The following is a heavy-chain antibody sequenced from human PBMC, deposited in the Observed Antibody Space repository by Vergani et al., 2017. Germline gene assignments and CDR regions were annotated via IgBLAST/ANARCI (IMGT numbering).Heavy chain of an antibody. CDR2: ISSSSSYI. D-gene: IGHD4-17*01. Sequence: EVQLVESGGGLVKPGGSLRLSCAASGFTFSSYSMNWVRQAPGKGLEWVSSISSSSSYIYYADSVKGRFTISRDNAKNSLYLQMNSLRAEDTAVYYCARGKTTGTTGDYWGQGTLVTVSS. J-gene: IGHJ4*02. V-gene: IGHV3-21*01. CDR3: ARGKTTGTTGDY. CDR1: GFTFSSYS.